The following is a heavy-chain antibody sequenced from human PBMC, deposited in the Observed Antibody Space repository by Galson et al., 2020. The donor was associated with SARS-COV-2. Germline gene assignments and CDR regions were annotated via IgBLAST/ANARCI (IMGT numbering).Heavy chain of an antibody. Sequence: ASETLSLTCPVSGGSISGYYWSWIRQTPGKGLEWIGYISYSGSTSYNPSLKSRVTFSVDTSKNQFSLKLSSVTAADTAVYYCARDVYAAGSYWGINWFDPWGQGTLVTVSS. CDR1: GGSISGYY. CDR2: ISYSGST. J-gene: IGHJ5*02. D-gene: IGHD3-10*01. CDR3: ARDVYAAGSYWGINWFDP. V-gene: IGHV4-59*01.